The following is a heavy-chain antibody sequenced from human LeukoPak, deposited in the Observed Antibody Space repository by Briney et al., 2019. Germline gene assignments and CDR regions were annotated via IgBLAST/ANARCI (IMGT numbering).Heavy chain of an antibody. V-gene: IGHV4-31*03. CDR1: GGSISSGGYY. CDR3: ARSATYYYDSSGSQDI. J-gene: IGHJ3*02. D-gene: IGHD3-22*01. Sequence: SETLSLTCTDSGGSISSGGYYWSWIRQHPGKGLEWIGYIYYSGSTYYNPSLKSRVTISVDTSKNQFSLKLSSVTAADTAVYYCARSATYYYDSSGSQDIWGQGTMVTVSS. CDR2: IYYSGST.